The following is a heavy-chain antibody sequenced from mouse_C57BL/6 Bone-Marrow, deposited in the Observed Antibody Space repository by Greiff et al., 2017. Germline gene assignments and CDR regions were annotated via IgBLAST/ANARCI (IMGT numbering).Heavy chain of an antibody. CDR1: GYTFTSYW. CDR2: IDPSDSET. D-gene: IGHD2-4*01. CDR3: ARDAIYYDYDEGYDYAMDY. J-gene: IGHJ4*01. V-gene: IGHV1-52*01. Sequence: QVHVKQPGAELVRPGSSVKLSCKASGYTFTSYWMHWVKQRPIQGLEWIGNIDPSDSETHYNQKFKDKATLTVDKSSSTAYMQLSSLTSEDSAVYYCARDAIYYDYDEGYDYAMDYWGQGTSVTVSS.